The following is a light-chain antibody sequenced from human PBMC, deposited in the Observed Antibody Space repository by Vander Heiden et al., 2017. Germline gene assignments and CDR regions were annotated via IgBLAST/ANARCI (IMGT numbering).Light chain of an antibody. V-gene: IGLV5-45*03. J-gene: IGLJ2*01. Sequence: QAVVTQPSSLSATPGASASLTCTLRSGINVGIYRMYWYQQKPGSPPQYLLRFKSDSDNQRGSGVPSRFTGSKDASANAGILLISGLQSEDEADYYCMIWHNSAVIFGGGTKLTVL. CDR3: MIWHNSAVI. CDR2: FKSDSDN. CDR1: SGINVGIYR.